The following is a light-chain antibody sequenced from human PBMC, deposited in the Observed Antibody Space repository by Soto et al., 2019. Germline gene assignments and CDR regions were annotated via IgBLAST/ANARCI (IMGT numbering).Light chain of an antibody. CDR2: AAS. J-gene: IGKJ5*01. CDR3: QQTYSAPQT. CDR1: QSISSY. Sequence: DIPMTQSPSSLSASVGDRVTITCRASQSISSYLNWYQQKPGKAPKLLIYAASNLQSGVPSSFSGRGSGTDFTLTISSLQPEDFATYFCQQTYSAPQTFGHGTRLEIK. V-gene: IGKV1-39*01.